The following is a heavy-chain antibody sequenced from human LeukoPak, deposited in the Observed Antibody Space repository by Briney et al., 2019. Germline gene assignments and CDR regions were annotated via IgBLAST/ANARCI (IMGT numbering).Heavy chain of an antibody. J-gene: IGHJ4*02. CDR3: ARDHSFLDYGDIDY. Sequence: GGSLRLSCAASGFSFSSYNMNWVRQAPGKGLEWVSSITTSSTYTFYADSVKGRFTIYRDNSKNTLYLQMNSLRAEDTAVYYCARDHSFLDYGDIDYWGQGTLVTVSS. CDR1: GFSFSSYN. V-gene: IGHV3-21*01. CDR2: ITTSSTYT. D-gene: IGHD4-17*01.